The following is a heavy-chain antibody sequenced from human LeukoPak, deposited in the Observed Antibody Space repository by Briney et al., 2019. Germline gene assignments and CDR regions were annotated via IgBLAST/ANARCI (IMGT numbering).Heavy chain of an antibody. Sequence: ASVKVSCKASGYIFITYYMHWVRQAPGQGLEWMGIINPSGGSTDYAQMFQGRVTMTRDTSTSTVYMELSSLRSEDTAVYYCAGGPLRSWHYYYYYYMDVWGKGTTVTISS. D-gene: IGHD6-13*01. CDR2: INPSGGST. V-gene: IGHV1-46*01. CDR1: GYIFITYY. J-gene: IGHJ6*03. CDR3: AGGPLRSWHYYYYYYMDV.